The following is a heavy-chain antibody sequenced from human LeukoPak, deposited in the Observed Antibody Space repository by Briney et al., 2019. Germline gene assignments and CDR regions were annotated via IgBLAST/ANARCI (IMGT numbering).Heavy chain of an antibody. D-gene: IGHD5-12*01. CDR2: IHYTGST. Sequence: SETLSLTCAGYRGSFSGYWSWIRQPPGTGLEWIGEIHYTGSTNYYNQSLKSRVTISVDTSKNQFSLKLTSVTAADTAVYYCARAQNSGYAWAAFDIWGQGTMVTVSS. CDR1: RGSFSGY. J-gene: IGHJ3*02. V-gene: IGHV4-34*01. CDR3: ARAQNSGYAWAAFDI.